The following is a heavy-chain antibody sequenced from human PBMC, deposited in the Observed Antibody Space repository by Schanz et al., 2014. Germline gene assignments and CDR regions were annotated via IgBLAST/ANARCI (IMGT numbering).Heavy chain of an antibody. D-gene: IGHD3-22*01. Sequence: QVQLVQSGAEVKKPGASVKVSCKASGYTFSDYYIHWVRQAPGQGLEWMGWINPNTGGTNFAQKFQGWVTETRDTSISTVYMELSRVTYEDTAVYYCARDDRAYYYGMDVWGQGTTVTVSS. V-gene: IGHV1-2*04. J-gene: IGHJ6*02. CDR3: ARDDRAYYYGMDV. CDR2: INPNTGGT. CDR1: GYTFSDYY.